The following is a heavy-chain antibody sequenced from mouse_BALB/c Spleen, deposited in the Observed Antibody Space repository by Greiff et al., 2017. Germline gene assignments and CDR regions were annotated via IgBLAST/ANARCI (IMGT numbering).Heavy chain of an antibody. CDR2: IWSGGST. J-gene: IGHJ1*01. Sequence: VKLVESGPGLVQPSQSLSITCTVSGFSLTSYGVHWVRQSPGKGLEWLGVIWSGGSTDYNAAFISRLSISKDNSKSQVFFKMNRLQADDTAIYYCARNVRGEWYFDVWGAGTTVTVSS. CDR3: ARNVRGEWYFDV. CDR1: GFSLTSYG. V-gene: IGHV2-4-1*01.